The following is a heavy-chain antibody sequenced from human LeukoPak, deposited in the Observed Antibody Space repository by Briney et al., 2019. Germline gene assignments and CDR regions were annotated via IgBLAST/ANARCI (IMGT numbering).Heavy chain of an antibody. V-gene: IGHV3-33*01. Sequence: GGSLRLSCAASGFTFSSYGMHWVRQAPGKGPEWVAVIWYDGSNKYYADSVKGRFTISRDNSKNTLYLQMNSLRAEDTAVYYCARDLDFEGYGDYDLFDYWGQGTLVTVSS. CDR2: IWYDGSNK. CDR1: GFTFSSYG. D-gene: IGHD4-17*01. J-gene: IGHJ4*02. CDR3: ARDLDFEGYGDYDLFDY.